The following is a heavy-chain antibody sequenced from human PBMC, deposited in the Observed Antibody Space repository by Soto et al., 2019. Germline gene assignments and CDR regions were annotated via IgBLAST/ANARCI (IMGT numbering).Heavy chain of an antibody. J-gene: IGHJ6*02. CDR2: MNPNSGNT. V-gene: IGHV1-8*01. CDR3: ARRSFYCSGGSCYYYYYGMDV. D-gene: IGHD2-15*01. CDR1: GYTFTSYD. Sequence: GASVKVSCKASGYTFTSYDINWVRQATGQGLEWMGWMNPNSGNTGYAQKFQGRVTMTRSTSISTAYMELSSLRSEDTAVYYCARRSFYCSGGSCYYYYYGMDVWGQGTTVTVSS.